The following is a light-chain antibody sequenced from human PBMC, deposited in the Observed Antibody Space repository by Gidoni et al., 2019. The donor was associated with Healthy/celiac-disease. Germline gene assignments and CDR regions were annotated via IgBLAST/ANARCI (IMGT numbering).Light chain of an antibody. CDR3: SSYTSSSTSV. J-gene: IGLJ2*01. Sequence: QSALTQPASVSGSPGQSLTISCTGTSSDVGGYNYVSWYQQHQGKAPKLMIYEVSNRPSGVSNRFSGSKSGNTAFLTISGLQAEDEADYYCSSYTSSSTSVFGGGTMLTVL. CDR1: SSDVGGYNY. V-gene: IGLV2-14*01. CDR2: EVS.